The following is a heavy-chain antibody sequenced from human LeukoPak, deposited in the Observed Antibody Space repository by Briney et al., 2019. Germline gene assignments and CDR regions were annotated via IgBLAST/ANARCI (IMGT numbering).Heavy chain of an antibody. V-gene: IGHV1-46*01. CDR2: INPSGGST. D-gene: IGHD2-2*01. Sequence: ASVSVSCKASGYTFTSYYMHWVRQAPGQGLEWMGIINPSGGSTSYAQKFQGRVTMTRDMSTSTAYMELRSLRSDDTAVYYCARGSSTSDYWGQGTLVTVSS. CDR1: GYTFTSYY. CDR3: ARGSSTSDY. J-gene: IGHJ4*02.